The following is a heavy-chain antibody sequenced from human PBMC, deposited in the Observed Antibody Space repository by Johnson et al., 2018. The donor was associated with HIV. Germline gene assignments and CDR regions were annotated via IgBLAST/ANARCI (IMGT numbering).Heavy chain of an antibody. CDR3: ARDRGSMPAVAFDI. CDR1: GFTFSSYA. V-gene: IGHV3-64*04. CDR2: ISGSGGST. D-gene: IGHD2-2*01. J-gene: IGHJ3*02. Sequence: QVQLVESGGGVVQPGRSLRLSCAAYGFTFSSYAMHWVRQAPGKGLEWVSAISGSGGSTYYADSVKGRFTISRDNSKNTLYLQMNSLRAEDTAVYYCARDRGSMPAVAFDIWGQGTMVTVSS.